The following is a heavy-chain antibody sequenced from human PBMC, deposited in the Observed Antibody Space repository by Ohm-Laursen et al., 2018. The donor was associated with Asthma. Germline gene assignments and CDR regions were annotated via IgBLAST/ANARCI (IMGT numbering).Heavy chain of an antibody. Sequence: SETLSLTCTVSGGSISSGDYYWSWVRQPPGKGLEWIGEIYHSGSTNYNPSLKSRVTISVDTSKNQFSLKLSSVTAADTAVYYCARGRRYSSSWLDYWGQGTLVTVSS. CDR1: GGSISSGDYY. CDR3: ARGRRYSSSWLDY. J-gene: IGHJ4*02. CDR2: IYHSGST. D-gene: IGHD6-13*01. V-gene: IGHV4-61*08.